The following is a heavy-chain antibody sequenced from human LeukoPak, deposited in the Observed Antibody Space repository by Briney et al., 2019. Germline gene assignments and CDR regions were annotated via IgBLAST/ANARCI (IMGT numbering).Heavy chain of an antibody. V-gene: IGHV3-23*01. CDR3: AKLSDDFWSGYYPGWFDP. J-gene: IGHJ5*02. CDR2: ISGSGGST. D-gene: IGHD3-3*01. Sequence: GGSLRLSCAASGFTFSSYAMSWVRQAPGKGLEWVSAISGSGGSTYYADSVKGRFTISRDNSKNTLYLQMNSLRAEDTAVYYCAKLSDDFWSGYYPGWFDPWGQGTLVTVSS. CDR1: GFTFSSYA.